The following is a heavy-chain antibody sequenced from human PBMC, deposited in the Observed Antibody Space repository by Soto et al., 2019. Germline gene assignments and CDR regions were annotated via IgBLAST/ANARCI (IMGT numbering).Heavy chain of an antibody. V-gene: IGHV1-69*06. CDR1: GGTFNSYA. CDR2: IIPIFRST. Sequence: QVQLVQSGAEVKKPGSSVKVSCKASGGTFNSYALTGVRQAPGHGLEWMGGIIPIFRSTNYAQKFQGRVTITANRSTSTAYMELSSLRSDDTAVYYCARVLHPPYRSGWRSLSWYFDLWGRGTLVTVSS. D-gene: IGHD6-19*01. J-gene: IGHJ2*01. CDR3: ARVLHPPYRSGWRSLSWYFDL.